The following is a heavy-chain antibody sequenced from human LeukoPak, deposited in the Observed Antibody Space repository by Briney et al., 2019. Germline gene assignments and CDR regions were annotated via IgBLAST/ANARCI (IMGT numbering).Heavy chain of an antibody. J-gene: IGHJ4*02. V-gene: IGHV3-23*01. CDR1: GFTFSSYG. D-gene: IGHD2/OR15-2a*01. Sequence: GGSLRLSCAASGFTFSSYGMSWVRQAPGKGLEWVSAISGSGGSTYYTDSVKGRFTISRDNARNSLYLQMDNLRAEDTGVYYCARDFYDGFALDYWGQGTLVTVSS. CDR2: ISGSGGST. CDR3: ARDFYDGFALDY.